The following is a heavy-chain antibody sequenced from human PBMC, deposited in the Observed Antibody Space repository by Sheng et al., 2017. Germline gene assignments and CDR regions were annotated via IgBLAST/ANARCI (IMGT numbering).Heavy chain of an antibody. CDR2: ISSSGSTI. V-gene: IGHV3-48*03. D-gene: IGHD5-18*01. CDR3: ASTHGYTYGYQLDS. CDR1: GFTFRNYE. J-gene: IGHJ4*02. Sequence: EVQMVESGGALVQPGGSLRLSCVVSGFTFRNYEMNWVRQAPGKRLEWVSYISSSGSTIHYADSVKGRFTISRDNAKNSLYLQMNSLRAEDTAVYYCASTHGYTYGYQLDSWGQGTLVTVSS.